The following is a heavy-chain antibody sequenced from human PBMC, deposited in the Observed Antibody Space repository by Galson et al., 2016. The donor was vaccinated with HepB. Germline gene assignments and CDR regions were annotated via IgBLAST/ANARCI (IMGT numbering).Heavy chain of an antibody. CDR2: ISYDGINK. J-gene: IGHJ6*03. CDR1: GFTFSSYA. CDR3: ARDPGSGWHYYYYYYMDV. Sequence: SLRLSCAASGFTFSSYAMYWVRQAPDKGLEWVALISYDGINKYYADSVKGRFTISRDNSKNTLYLQMNSLRSEDTAVYYCARDPGSGWHYYYYYYMDVWGKGTTVTVSS. D-gene: IGHD6-19*01. V-gene: IGHV3-30-3*01.